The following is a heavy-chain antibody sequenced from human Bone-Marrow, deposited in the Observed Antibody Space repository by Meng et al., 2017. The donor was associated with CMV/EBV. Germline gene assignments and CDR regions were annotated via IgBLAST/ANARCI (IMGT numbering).Heavy chain of an antibody. Sequence: SSVKCSCKASGGPFSNFTISWVRQAPGQGLEWMGRIIPILGIANYAQKFQGRVTITADKSTSTAYMELSSLRSEDTAVYYCAYYDDDYWGQGTLVTVSS. CDR2: IIPILGIA. V-gene: IGHV1-69*02. D-gene: IGHD3-22*01. CDR1: GGPFSNFT. CDR3: AYYDDDY. J-gene: IGHJ4*02.